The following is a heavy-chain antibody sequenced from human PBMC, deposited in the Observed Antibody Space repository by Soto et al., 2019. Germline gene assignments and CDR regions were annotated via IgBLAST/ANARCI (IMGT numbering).Heavy chain of an antibody. CDR2: IYYSGST. CDR3: ARDKGGAAAVFFDP. V-gene: IGHV4-59*12. CDR1: GGSISSYY. J-gene: IGHJ5*02. Sequence: SEXLSLTCTVSGGSISSYYWSWIRQPPGKGLEWIGYIYYSGSTNYNPSLKSRVTISVDTSKNQFSLKLSSVTAADTAVYYCARDKGGAAAVFFDPWGQGTLVTVSS. D-gene: IGHD6-13*01.